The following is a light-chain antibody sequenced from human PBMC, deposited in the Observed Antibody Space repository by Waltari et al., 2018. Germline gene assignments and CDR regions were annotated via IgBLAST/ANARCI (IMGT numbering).Light chain of an antibody. CDR2: DVT. CDR1: SSNIGSYNF. J-gene: IGLJ1*01. V-gene: IGLV2-23*02. Sequence: QSDLTQPASVSGSPGQSVTISCTGSSSNIGSYNFVSWYQQHPDKAPQLIISDVTRRPSGVSTRFSGSKSGNTASLPISGLQPEDEAEYFCCSYTLGGSYYVFGTGTKVAVL. CDR3: CSYTLGGSYYV.